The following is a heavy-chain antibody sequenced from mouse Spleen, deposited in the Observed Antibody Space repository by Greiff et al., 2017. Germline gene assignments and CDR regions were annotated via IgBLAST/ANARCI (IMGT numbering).Heavy chain of an antibody. J-gene: IGHJ4*01. D-gene: IGHD2-3*01. V-gene: IGHV1-74*01. CDR3: AIDGDGYSYYAMDY. Sequence: QVQLQQPGAELVKPGASVKVSCKASGYTFTSYWMHWVKQRPGQGLEWIGRIHPSDSDTNYNQKFKGKATLTVDKSSSTAYMQLSSLTSEDSAVYYCAIDGDGYSYYAMDYWGQGTSVTVSS. CDR1: GYTFTSYW. CDR2: IHPSDSDT.